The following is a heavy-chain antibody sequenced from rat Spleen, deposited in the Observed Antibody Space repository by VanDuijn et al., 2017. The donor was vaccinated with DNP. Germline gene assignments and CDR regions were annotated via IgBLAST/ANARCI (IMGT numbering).Heavy chain of an antibody. V-gene: IGHV5-31*01. CDR2: ISSSDGGT. D-gene: IGHD1-10*01. Sequence: EVQLVESGGDSVQPGRSLKLSCVASGFTFNDYWMTWIRQVPGKGLEWIACISSSDGGTFYRDSVKGRFTISRDNAKSTLYLQMNSLRSEDTATYYCARGNNGVWFAYWGQGTLVTVSS. CDR1: GFTFNDYW. J-gene: IGHJ3*01. CDR3: ARGNNGVWFAY.